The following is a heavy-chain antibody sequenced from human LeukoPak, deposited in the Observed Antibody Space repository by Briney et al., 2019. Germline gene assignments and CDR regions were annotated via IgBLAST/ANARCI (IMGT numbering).Heavy chain of an antibody. V-gene: IGHV3-30*18. CDR1: GFTFSSYG. Sequence: GGSLRLSCAASGFTFSSYGMHWVRQAPGKGLEWVAVISYDGSNKYYADSVKGRFTISRDNSKNTLYLQMNSLRAEDTAVYYCAKDGTLYGSGSYYKALDYWGQGTLVTVFS. J-gene: IGHJ4*02. CDR2: ISYDGSNK. CDR3: AKDGTLYGSGSYYKALDY. D-gene: IGHD3-10*01.